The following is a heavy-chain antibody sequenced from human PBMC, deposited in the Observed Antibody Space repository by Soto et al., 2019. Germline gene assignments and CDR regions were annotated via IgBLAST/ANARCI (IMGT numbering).Heavy chain of an antibody. J-gene: IGHJ5*02. CDR2: INHSGST. CDR3: ARSGVVAATVNWFDP. V-gene: IGHV4-34*01. D-gene: IGHD2-15*01. CDR1: GGSFSGYY. Sequence: SETLSLTCAVYGGSFSGYYWSWIRQPPGKGLEWIGEINHSGSTNYNPSLKSRVTISVDTSKNQFSLKLSSVTAADTAVYYCARSGVVAATVNWFDPWGQGXLVTVYS.